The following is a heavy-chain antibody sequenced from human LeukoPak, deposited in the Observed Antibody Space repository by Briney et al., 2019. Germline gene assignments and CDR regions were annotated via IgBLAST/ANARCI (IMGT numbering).Heavy chain of an antibody. D-gene: IGHD3-10*01. J-gene: IGHJ5*02. CDR3: AKSMVRGPPSWFDP. Sequence: GGSLRLSCAASGFTFDDYAMHWVRQAPGKGLEWVSAISGSGGSTYYADSVKGRFTISRDNSKNTLYLQMNSLRAEDTAVYYCAKSMVRGPPSWFDPWGQGTLVTVSS. CDR2: ISGSGGST. CDR1: GFTFDDYA. V-gene: IGHV3-23*01.